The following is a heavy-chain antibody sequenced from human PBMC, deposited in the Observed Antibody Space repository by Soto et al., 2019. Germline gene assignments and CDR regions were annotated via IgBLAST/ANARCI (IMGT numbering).Heavy chain of an antibody. CDR2: IDTDGGGT. Sequence: EVQLVESGGGLGQPGGSLRVSCAASGFTLRSHRIHWVSQAPGKGLEWVSRIDTDGGGTSYADSVKGRFTISTDNAKNPVYRQMNGLRAEDTSVYYCATVFDLWGQGTLVTVSS. J-gene: IGHJ5*02. V-gene: IGHV3-74*01. CDR1: GFTLRSHR. CDR3: ATVFDL.